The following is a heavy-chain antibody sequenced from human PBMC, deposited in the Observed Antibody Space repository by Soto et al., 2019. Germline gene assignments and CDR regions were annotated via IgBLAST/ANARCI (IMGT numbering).Heavy chain of an antibody. J-gene: IGHJ6*02. CDR3: ARERRGYYYYYGMDV. D-gene: IGHD6-25*01. Sequence: GGSLRLSCAASGFTFSSYWMSWVRQAPGKGLEWVANIKQDGSEKYYVDSVEGRFTISRDNAKNSLYLQMNSLRAEDTAVYYCARERRGYYYYYGMDVWGQGTTVTVSS. CDR2: IKQDGSEK. CDR1: GFTFSSYW. V-gene: IGHV3-7*05.